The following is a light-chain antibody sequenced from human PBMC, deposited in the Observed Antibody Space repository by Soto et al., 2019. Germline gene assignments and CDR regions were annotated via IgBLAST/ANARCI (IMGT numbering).Light chain of an antibody. CDR3: QQYGRT. CDR1: QSVSSSY. V-gene: IGKV3-20*01. CDR2: GAS. Sequence: EIVLTQSPGTLSLSPGERATLSCRASQSVSSSYLAWYQQKPGQAPRLLIYGASSRATGIPDRFSGSGSGTDFTITISRLEPEDFAVYYCQQYGRTFGQGTKVHIK. J-gene: IGKJ1*01.